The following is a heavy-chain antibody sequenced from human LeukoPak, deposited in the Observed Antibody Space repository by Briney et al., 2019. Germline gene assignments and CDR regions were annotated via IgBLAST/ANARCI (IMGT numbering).Heavy chain of an antibody. D-gene: IGHD3-10*01. J-gene: IGHJ5*02. V-gene: IGHV3-15*01. CDR3: TTAYYGSVS. CDR1: GFTFSRFS. CDR2: IKSKTDGGTT. Sequence: GGSLRLSCAASGFTFSRFSLNWVRQAPGKGLERVGRIKSKTDGGTTDYAAPVKGRFTISRDDSKNTLYLQMNSLKTEDTAVYYCTTAYYGSVSWGQGTLVTVSS.